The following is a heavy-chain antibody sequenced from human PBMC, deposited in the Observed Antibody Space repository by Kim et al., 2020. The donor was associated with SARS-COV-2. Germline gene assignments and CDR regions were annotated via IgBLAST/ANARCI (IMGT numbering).Heavy chain of an antibody. CDR3: ARTRITMIVVVTHFDY. D-gene: IGHD3-22*01. J-gene: IGHJ4*02. V-gene: IGHV4-31*02. Sequence: LRKRVTISVDTSKNRFSLKLSSVTAADTAVYYCARTRITMIVVVTHFDYWGQGTLVTVSS.